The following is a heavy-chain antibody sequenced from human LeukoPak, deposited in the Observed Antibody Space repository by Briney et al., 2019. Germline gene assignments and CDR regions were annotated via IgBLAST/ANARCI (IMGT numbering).Heavy chain of an antibody. J-gene: IGHJ6*02. CDR1: GFTFSSYA. D-gene: IGHD4-11*01. CDR2: ISGSGGST. V-gene: IGHV3-23*01. CDR3: AKDWGGVTTPYYYYGMDV. Sequence: GGSLRLPCAASGFTFSSYAMSWVRQAPGKGLEWVSAISGSGGSTYYADSVKGRFTISRDNSKNTLYLQMNSLRAEDTAVYYCAKDWGGVTTPYYYYGMDVWGQGTTVTVSS.